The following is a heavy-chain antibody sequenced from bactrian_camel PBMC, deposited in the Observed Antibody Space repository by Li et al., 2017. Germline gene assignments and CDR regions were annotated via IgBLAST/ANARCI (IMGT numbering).Heavy chain of an antibody. CDR3: AFSVSGSCQIEFTY. Sequence: VQLVESGGGSVQAGGSLRLSCVASGNIHSSNCMGWIRQAPGKEREGVATVYTGDGRTYYSDSVKGRFSISQDFSKNTVYLQMNSLKAEDTGMYYCAFSVSGSCQIEFTYWGQGTQVTVS. CDR2: VYTGDGRT. CDR1: GNIHSSNC. J-gene: IGHJ4*01. D-gene: IGHD2*01. V-gene: IGHV3S54*01.